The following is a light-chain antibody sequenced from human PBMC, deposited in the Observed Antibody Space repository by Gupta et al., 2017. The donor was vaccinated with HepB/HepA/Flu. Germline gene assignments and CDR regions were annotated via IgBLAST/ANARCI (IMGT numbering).Light chain of an antibody. V-gene: IGLV3-19*01. J-gene: IGLJ3*02. CDR2: GKN. CDR3: KARERRGNYPWV. Sequence: SSELPQDPAVSVALGQTVRITCQGDSLRSYYASWYQQKPGQAPVLVIYGKNNRPSGIPDRVSGSSSGNTAALTITGAQAEDEADYYCKARERRGNYPWVFGGGTKLTVL. CDR1: SLRSYY.